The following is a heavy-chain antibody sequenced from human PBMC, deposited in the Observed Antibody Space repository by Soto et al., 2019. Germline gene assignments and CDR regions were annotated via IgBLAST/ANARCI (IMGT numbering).Heavy chain of an antibody. Sequence: LRLSCAASGFTFSSYGMHWVRQAPGKGLEWVAVISYDGSNKYYADSVKGRFTISRDNSKNTLYLQMNSLRAEDTAVYYCAKAMVRGVMVGAFDIWGQGTMVTVSS. D-gene: IGHD3-10*01. CDR1: GFTFSSYG. J-gene: IGHJ3*02. CDR2: ISYDGSNK. V-gene: IGHV3-30*18. CDR3: AKAMVRGVMVGAFDI.